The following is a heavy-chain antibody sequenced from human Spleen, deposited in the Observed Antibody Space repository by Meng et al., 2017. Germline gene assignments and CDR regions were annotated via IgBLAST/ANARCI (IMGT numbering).Heavy chain of an antibody. D-gene: IGHD6-13*01. J-gene: IGHJ4*02. CDR2: ISWNSGFI. CDR1: GFTFDDYA. Sequence: GGSLRLSCAASGFTFDDYAMHWVRQAPGKGLEWVSGISWNSGFIGYADSVKGRFTISRDNAKNSLYLQMNSLRAEDTALYYCAKDYTSAAGSPFDYWGQGTLVTVSS. CDR3: AKDYTSAAGSPFDY. V-gene: IGHV3-9*01.